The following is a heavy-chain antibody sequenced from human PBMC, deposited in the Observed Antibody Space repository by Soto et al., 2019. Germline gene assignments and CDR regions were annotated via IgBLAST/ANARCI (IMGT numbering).Heavy chain of an antibody. CDR3: THVYGSGSWGWYFHS. J-gene: IGHJ4*02. V-gene: IGHV2-5*02. Sequence: QITLRESGPSLVKPTETLTLTCTFSGFSLTTTGVGVGWIRQPPGKALEWLAVVFWDGGERYSPSLKSRVTITKVTSKDQVVLTMTNMDPADTATYYCTHVYGSGSWGWYFHSWGQGTLVTVSS. CDR1: GFSLTTTGVG. CDR2: VFWDGGE. D-gene: IGHD1-26*01.